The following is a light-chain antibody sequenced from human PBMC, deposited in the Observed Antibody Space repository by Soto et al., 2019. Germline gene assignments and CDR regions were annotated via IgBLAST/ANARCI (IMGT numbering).Light chain of an antibody. J-gene: IGKJ1*01. Sequence: EIVLTQSPATLSFSPGERATLSCRASQSVSSYLAWYQQKPGQAPRLLIYDASNRATGIPARFSGSGSGTEFTLTISSLQSEDFAVYYCQQYNNWLGTFGQGTKVDI. CDR1: QSVSSY. CDR3: QQYNNWLGT. CDR2: DAS. V-gene: IGKV3-11*01.